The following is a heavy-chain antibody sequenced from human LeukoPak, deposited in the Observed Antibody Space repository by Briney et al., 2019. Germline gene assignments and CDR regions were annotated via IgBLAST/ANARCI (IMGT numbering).Heavy chain of an antibody. CDR2: IYTSGST. V-gene: IGHV4-61*02. Sequence: SETLSLTCTVSGGSISSGSYYWSWIRQPAGKGLEWIGRIYTSGSTNYNPSLKSRVTISVDTSKNQFSLKLSSVTAADTAVYYCAREVVVVVAATYVDYWGQGTLVTVSS. D-gene: IGHD2-15*01. CDR1: GGSISSGSYY. CDR3: AREVVVVVAATYVDY. J-gene: IGHJ4*02.